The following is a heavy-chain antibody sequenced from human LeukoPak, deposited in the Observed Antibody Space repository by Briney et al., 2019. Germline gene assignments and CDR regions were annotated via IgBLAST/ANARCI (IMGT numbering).Heavy chain of an antibody. CDR1: GFTFSGSA. D-gene: IGHD5-12*01. CDR3: TSESDEDIVATPSWYYYGMDV. J-gene: IGHJ6*02. Sequence: GGSLRLSCAASGFTFSGSAMHWVRQASGKGLEWVGRIRSKANSYATAYAASVKGRFTISRDDSKNTAYLQMNSLKTEDTAVYYCTSESDEDIVATPSWYYYGMDVWGQGTTVTVSS. V-gene: IGHV3-73*01. CDR2: IRSKANSYAT.